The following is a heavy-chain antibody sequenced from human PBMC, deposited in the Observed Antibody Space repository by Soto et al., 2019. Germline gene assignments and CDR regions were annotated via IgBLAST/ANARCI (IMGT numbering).Heavy chain of an antibody. CDR2: INHSGST. V-gene: IGHV4-34*01. D-gene: IGHD3-3*01. CDR1: GGSFSGYY. CDR3: ARSQKYYDFWSGYPSGYYYGMDV. J-gene: IGHJ6*02. Sequence: PSETLSLPCAVYGGSFSGYYWSWIRQPPGKGLEWIGEINHSGSTNYNPSLKSRVTISVDTSKNQFSLKLSSVTAADTAVYYCARSQKYYDFWSGYPSGYYYGMDVWGQGTTVTVSS.